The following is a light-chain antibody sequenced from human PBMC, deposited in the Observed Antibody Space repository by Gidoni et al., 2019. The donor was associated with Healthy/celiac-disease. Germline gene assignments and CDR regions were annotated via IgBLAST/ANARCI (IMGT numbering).Light chain of an antibody. CDR3: QRYNSYWT. Sequence: DIKITPSPSNLSAYVGYRATITCRARQSISSWFASYQQKRVKAHKLLNYKTFSLESGVPSRFSGSGSGAEFILTISSLQDDDFATYYCQRYNSYWTFGQGTKVEIK. V-gene: IGKV1-5*03. CDR2: KTF. J-gene: IGKJ1*01. CDR1: QSISSW.